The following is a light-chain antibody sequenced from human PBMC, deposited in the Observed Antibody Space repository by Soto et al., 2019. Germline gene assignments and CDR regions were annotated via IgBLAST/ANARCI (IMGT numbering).Light chain of an antibody. Sequence: IQLTQSPSSLSASVGDRVTITCRASQGISSYLAWYQQKPGKAPKLLIYAASTLQSGVPSRFSGSGSGTDFTLTISNLQPEDSATYFCQQGYNTFWTFGRGTKVELK. CDR1: QGISSY. J-gene: IGKJ1*01. CDR3: QQGYNTFWT. CDR2: AAS. V-gene: IGKV1-9*01.